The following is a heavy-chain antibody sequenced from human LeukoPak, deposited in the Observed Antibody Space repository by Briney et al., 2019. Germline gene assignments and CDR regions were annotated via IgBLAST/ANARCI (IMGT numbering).Heavy chain of an antibody. D-gene: IGHD2-2*02. Sequence: GSSVKVSCKASGGTFSSYAISWVRQAPGQGLEWMGGIIPIFGTANYAQKFQGRVTITTDESTSTAYMELSSLSSEDTAVYYCARAVPAAIRGNYYYYYYMDVWGKGTTATVSS. CDR3: ARAVPAAIRGNYYYYYYMDV. J-gene: IGHJ6*03. CDR2: IIPIFGTA. CDR1: GGTFSSYA. V-gene: IGHV1-69*05.